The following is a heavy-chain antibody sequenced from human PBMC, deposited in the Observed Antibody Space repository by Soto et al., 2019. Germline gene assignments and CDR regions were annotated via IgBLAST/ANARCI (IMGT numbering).Heavy chain of an antibody. V-gene: IGHV3-66*01. D-gene: IGHD2-15*01. J-gene: IGHJ3*02. CDR2: IYNEFT. CDR3: VREPRYCSGGSCSIMGDAFDI. CDR1: GFTVTDIY. Sequence: EVQLVESGGGLVQPGGSLRLSCVASGFTVTDIYMNWVRQAPGKGLEWVSVIYNEFTDYADYVRGRFSLSTDSSKNALYLQMNSLRAEDSAVYYCVREPRYCSGGSCSIMGDAFDIWGQGTMVTVSS.